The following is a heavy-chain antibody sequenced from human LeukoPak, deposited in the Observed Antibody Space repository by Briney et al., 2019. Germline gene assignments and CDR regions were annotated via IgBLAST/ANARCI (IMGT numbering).Heavy chain of an antibody. CDR2: IYYSGST. CDR1: GGSIGSSAYS. Sequence: SETLSLTCTVSGGSIGSSAYSWGWIRQPPGKGLEWIGSIYYSGSTYYNPSLKSRVTISVDTSQNQFSLKLSSVTAADTAAYYCARRGGIIRGVASYYYMDVWGKGTTVTISS. D-gene: IGHD3-10*01. CDR3: ARRGGIIRGVASYYYMDV. J-gene: IGHJ6*03. V-gene: IGHV4-39*01.